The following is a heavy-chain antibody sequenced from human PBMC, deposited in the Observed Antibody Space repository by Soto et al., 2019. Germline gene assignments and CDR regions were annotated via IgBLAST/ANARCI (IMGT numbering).Heavy chain of an antibody. Sequence: GESLKISCKGSGYRFTSYWINWVRQMPGKGLEWMGRIDPSDSYTNFSPSFKGHVTISLDKSISTAYLQWSSLEASDTAMYYCARQLGRIAAGVDVWGQGTTVTVSS. CDR1: GYRFTSYW. J-gene: IGHJ6*02. V-gene: IGHV5-10-1*01. D-gene: IGHD6-25*01. CDR2: IDPSDSYT. CDR3: ARQLGRIAAGVDV.